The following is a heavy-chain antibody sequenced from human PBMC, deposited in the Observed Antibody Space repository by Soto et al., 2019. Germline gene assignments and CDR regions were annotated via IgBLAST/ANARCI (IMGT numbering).Heavy chain of an antibody. CDR1: GYTFTGYY. J-gene: IGHJ6*02. V-gene: IGHV1-2*04. CDR2: INPNSGGT. Sequence: ASVKVSCKASGYTFTGYYMHWVRQAPGQGLEWMGWINPNSGGTNYAQKFQGWVTMTRDTSISTAYMELSRLRSDDTAVYYCAREGIVVVPAAMVRGMDVWGQGTTVTVSS. CDR3: AREGIVVVPAAMVRGMDV. D-gene: IGHD2-2*01.